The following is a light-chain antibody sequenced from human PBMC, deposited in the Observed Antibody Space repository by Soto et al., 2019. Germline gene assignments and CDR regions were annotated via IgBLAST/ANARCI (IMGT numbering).Light chain of an antibody. Sequence: EVLLTQSPATLSVSPGESVTLSCRASQSINTFLAWYQQKPGQAPRLLIYDASSRAAGVPARFSGRVSGTDFTLTINSLEPEDFAVYHCQQSYTTHPTFGQGTRVEIK. CDR1: QSINTF. CDR3: QQSYTTHPT. J-gene: IGKJ1*01. CDR2: DAS. V-gene: IGKV3-11*01.